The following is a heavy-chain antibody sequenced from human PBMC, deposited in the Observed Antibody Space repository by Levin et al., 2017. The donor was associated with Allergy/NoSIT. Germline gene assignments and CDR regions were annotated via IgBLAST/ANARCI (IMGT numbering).Heavy chain of an antibody. D-gene: IGHD2-2*01. Sequence: PSETLSLTCTVSGGSISSYYWSWIRQSPGKRPEWIGYIHHTGYTNYSPSLKSRVTISLDTSKNQFSLKLTSVTAADTAVYSCARSAHVTVIPAAIFAFDPWGQGILVTVSS. CDR3: ARSAHVTVIPAAIFAFDP. CDR1: GGSISSYY. J-gene: IGHJ5*02. V-gene: IGHV4-59*08. CDR2: IHHTGYT.